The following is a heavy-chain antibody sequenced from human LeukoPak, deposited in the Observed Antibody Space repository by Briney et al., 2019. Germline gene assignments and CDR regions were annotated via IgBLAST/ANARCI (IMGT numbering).Heavy chain of an antibody. Sequence: PGGSLRLSCAASEFTFSSYNMNWVRQAPGKGLEWVSSISSFSSYIYYADSVKGRFTISRDNAKNSLYLQMSSLRAEDTAVYYCARVPSWKGYMDVGGKGTTVTVSS. CDR1: EFTFSSYN. D-gene: IGHD1-1*01. CDR2: ISSFSSYI. CDR3: ARVPSWKGYMDV. J-gene: IGHJ6*03. V-gene: IGHV3-21*04.